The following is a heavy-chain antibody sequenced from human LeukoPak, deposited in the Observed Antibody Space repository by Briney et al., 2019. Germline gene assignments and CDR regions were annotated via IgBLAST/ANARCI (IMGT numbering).Heavy chain of an antibody. Sequence: GGSLRLSCAASGFTFSIYWMSWVRQAPGKGLEWVANIRQGGSEKYYVDSVKGRFTITRHDAKNSVYLQMNSLRAEDTAVYYCARDGIDYWGQGTLVTVS. D-gene: IGHD2-15*01. CDR2: IRQGGSEK. V-gene: IGHV3-7*04. CDR1: GFTFSIYW. CDR3: ARDGIDY. J-gene: IGHJ4*02.